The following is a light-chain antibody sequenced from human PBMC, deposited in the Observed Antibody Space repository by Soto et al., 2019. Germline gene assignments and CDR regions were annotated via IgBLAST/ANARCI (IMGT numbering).Light chain of an antibody. CDR3: QQRYNWPRT. CDR2: EVS. J-gene: IGKJ1*01. Sequence: LKLSPPTLSLQKRERATLSCRASQSVSSYLAWYQQKPGQAPRLLIYEVSNRATGIPARFSGSGSGTDFTLTISSLEPEDFAVYYCQQRYNWPRTFGQGTKVDIK. CDR1: QSVSSY. V-gene: IGKV3-11*01.